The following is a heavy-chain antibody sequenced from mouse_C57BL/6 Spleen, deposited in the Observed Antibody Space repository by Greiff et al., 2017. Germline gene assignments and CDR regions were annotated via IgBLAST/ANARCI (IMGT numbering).Heavy chain of an antibody. CDR2: ISYIGIT. CDR3: ARTNDGYFFDY. V-gene: IGHV3-8*01. D-gene: IGHD2-3*01. CDR1: CYSITSDY. Sequence: EVMLQESGPGLAKPSQTLSLTCSFTCYSITSDYWNWIPTFPGHKLAYLGYISYIGITYYNPSLKRRIAITRDTSKNQYYLQLNSVTTEDTATYYCARTNDGYFFDYGGQGTTLTVSS. J-gene: IGHJ2*01.